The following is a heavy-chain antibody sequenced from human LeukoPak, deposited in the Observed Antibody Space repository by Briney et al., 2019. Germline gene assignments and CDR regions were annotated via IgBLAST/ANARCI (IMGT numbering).Heavy chain of an antibody. D-gene: IGHD2-2*01. J-gene: IGHJ4*02. CDR1: GFTFSSYA. CDR2: ISGSGGST. CDR3: AKDHSGIVVVPADF. Sequence: GGSLRLSCAASGFTFSSYAMSWVRQAPGKGLEWVSAISGSGGSTYYADSVKGRFTISRDNSKNTLYLRMNSLRAEDTAVYYCAKDHSGIVVVPADFWGQGTLVTVSS. V-gene: IGHV3-23*01.